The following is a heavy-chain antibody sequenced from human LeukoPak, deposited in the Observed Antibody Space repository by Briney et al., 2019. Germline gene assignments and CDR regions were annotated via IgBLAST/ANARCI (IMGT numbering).Heavy chain of an antibody. D-gene: IGHD6-13*01. J-gene: IGHJ4*02. Sequence: EPGGSLRLSCAASGFMFSSYVMHWVRQAPGKGLEWAGLIRYDGSNKYYADSVKGRFTISRDNSKNTLYLQMNSLRAEDTAVYYCAKGSFGSSLRFLPFYFDYWGQGTLVTVSS. CDR1: GFMFSSYV. V-gene: IGHV3-30*02. CDR3: AKGSFGSSLRFLPFYFDY. CDR2: IRYDGSNK.